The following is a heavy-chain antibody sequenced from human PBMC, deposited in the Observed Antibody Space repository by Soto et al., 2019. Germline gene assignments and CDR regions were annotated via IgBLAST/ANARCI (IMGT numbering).Heavy chain of an antibody. J-gene: IGHJ6*02. D-gene: IGHD3-9*01. CDR3: NILTGGYYYYGMDV. CDR1: GFTFSSYC. CDR2: ISYDGSNK. V-gene: IGHV3-30*03. Sequence: GGSLRLSCAASGFTFSSYCMHWVRQAPGKGLEWVAVISYDGSNKYYAQKFQGRVTITADESTSTAYMELSSLRTEDTAVYYCNILTGGYYYYGMDVWGQGTTVTVS.